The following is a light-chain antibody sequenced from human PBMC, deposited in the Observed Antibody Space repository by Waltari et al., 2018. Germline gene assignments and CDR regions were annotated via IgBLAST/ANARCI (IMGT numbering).Light chain of an antibody. V-gene: IGKV3-20*01. CDR3: QKYGSLPAT. CDR2: DTS. Sequence: EIVLTQSPGPLSFSPGARATLPCRATQAVSRFLAWYQQKPGQAPRLLSYDTSTMATGIPDRFSGSGSGTDFSLTISRLEPEDFAVYYCQKYGSLPATFGQGTKVEIK. CDR1: QAVSRF. J-gene: IGKJ1*01.